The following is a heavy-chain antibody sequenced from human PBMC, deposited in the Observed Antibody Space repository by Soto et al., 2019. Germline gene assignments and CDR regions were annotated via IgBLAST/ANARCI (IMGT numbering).Heavy chain of an antibody. CDR3: ARLYLFDY. Sequence: SETLSLTCTVSGGSISSSSYYWGWIRQPPGKGLEWIGSIYYSGSTYYNPSLKSRVTISVDTSKNQFSLKLSSVTAADTAVYYCARLYLFDYWGQGTLVTVSS. CDR1: GGSISSSSYY. CDR2: IYYSGST. D-gene: IGHD3-16*02. V-gene: IGHV4-39*01. J-gene: IGHJ4*02.